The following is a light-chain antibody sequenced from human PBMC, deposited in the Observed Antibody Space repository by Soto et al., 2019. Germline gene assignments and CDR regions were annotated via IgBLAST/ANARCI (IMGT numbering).Light chain of an antibody. CDR3: QQSYTSPPWT. J-gene: IGKJ1*01. CDR1: QSISTY. CDR2: SAS. V-gene: IGKV1-39*01. Sequence: DIQMTQSPSSLSASVGDRVSFSCRAGQSISTYLNWYQQKPGTAPRLLIYSASSVKAGVPPRFSGSGSGRDFTLTISSLRPEDTAIYFCQQSYTSPPWTFGQGTKVEIK.